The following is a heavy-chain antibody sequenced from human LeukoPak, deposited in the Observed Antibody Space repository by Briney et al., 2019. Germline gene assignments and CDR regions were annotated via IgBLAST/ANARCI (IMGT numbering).Heavy chain of an antibody. Sequence: GGSLRLSCAASGFTFYNYEMHWVRQAPGKGLEWVSGIAANGGGTRYADSVKGRFTISRDNSDNTVFLQMNYLRAEDTAIYYCATRGLVSNWYFDFWGRGTLVTVSS. CDR2: IAANGGGT. D-gene: IGHD6-6*01. CDR3: ATRGLVSNWYFDF. V-gene: IGHV3-23*01. J-gene: IGHJ2*01. CDR1: GFTFYNYE.